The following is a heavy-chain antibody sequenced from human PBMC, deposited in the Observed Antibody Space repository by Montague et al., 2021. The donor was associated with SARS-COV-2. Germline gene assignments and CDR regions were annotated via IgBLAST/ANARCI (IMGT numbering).Heavy chain of an antibody. D-gene: IGHD3-10*01. V-gene: IGHV3-30-3*01. CDR1: GFTFRSYA. Sequence: SLRLSCAASGFTFRSYAMHWVRQAPGKGLEWVAVISYDGSNKYYADSVKGRFTISRDNSKNTLYLQMNSLRAEDTAVYYCARDREITMVRGAPLYGMDVWGQGTTVTVSS. J-gene: IGHJ6*02. CDR3: ARDREITMVRGAPLYGMDV. CDR2: ISYDGSNK.